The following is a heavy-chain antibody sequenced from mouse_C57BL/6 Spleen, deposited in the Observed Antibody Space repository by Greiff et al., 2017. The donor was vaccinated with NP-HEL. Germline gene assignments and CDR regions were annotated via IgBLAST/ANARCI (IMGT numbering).Heavy chain of an antibody. CDR2: IDPSDSYT. CDR3: AREGNWDGAMDY. D-gene: IGHD4-1*01. CDR1: GYTFTSYW. Sequence: QVQLKQPGAELVRPGTSVKLSCKASGYTFTSYWMHWVKQRPGQGLEWIGVIDPSDSYTNYNQKFKGKATLTVDTSSSTAYMQLSSLTSEDSAVYYCAREGNWDGAMDYWGQGTSVTVSS. V-gene: IGHV1-59*01. J-gene: IGHJ4*01.